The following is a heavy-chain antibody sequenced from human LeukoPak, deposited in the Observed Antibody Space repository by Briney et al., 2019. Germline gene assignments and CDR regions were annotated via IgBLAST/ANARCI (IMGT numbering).Heavy chain of an antibody. Sequence: GGSLRLSCAASGFTFSSYGMHWVRQAPGKGLEWVAVIWYDGSNKYYADSVKGRFTISRDNSKSTLYLQMNSLRAEDTAVYYCARDAAPQGFDPWGQGTLVTVSS. CDR3: ARDAAPQGFDP. D-gene: IGHD2-15*01. CDR1: GFTFSSYG. V-gene: IGHV3-33*01. J-gene: IGHJ5*02. CDR2: IWYDGSNK.